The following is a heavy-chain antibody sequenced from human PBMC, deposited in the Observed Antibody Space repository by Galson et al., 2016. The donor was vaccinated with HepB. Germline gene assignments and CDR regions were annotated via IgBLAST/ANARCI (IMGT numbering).Heavy chain of an antibody. J-gene: IGHJ4*02. CDR2: IIPFFGPA. CDR1: GDTFKSYG. D-gene: IGHD3-10*01. Sequence: SVKVSCKASGDTFKSYGISWVRQAPGQGLEWMGGIIPFFGPANYAQKFQGRVTITADESTSTAYMDLSSLRSEDTAVYYCARGFPAGVLWFGELLYFDFRGQGTLVTVSS. V-gene: IGHV1-69*13. CDR3: ARGFPAGVLWFGELLYFDF.